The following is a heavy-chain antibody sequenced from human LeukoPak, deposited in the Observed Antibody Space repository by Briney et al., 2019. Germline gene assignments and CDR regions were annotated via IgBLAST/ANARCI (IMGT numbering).Heavy chain of an antibody. CDR3: ASHDTYYYDSSGYLQH. CDR2: IYYSGST. V-gene: IGHV4-31*03. D-gene: IGHD3-22*01. J-gene: IGHJ1*01. Sequence: SETLSLTCTVSGGSISSGGYYWSWIRQHPGKGLEWIGYIYYSGSTYYNPSLESRVSLSVDTSKSQFSLKLSSVTAADTAVYYCASHDTYYYDSSGYLQHWGQGTLVTVSS. CDR1: GGSISSGGYY.